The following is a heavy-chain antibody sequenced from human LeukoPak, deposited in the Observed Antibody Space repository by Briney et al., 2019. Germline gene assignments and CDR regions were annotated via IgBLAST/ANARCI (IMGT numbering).Heavy chain of an antibody. CDR2: IYYSGST. V-gene: IGHV4-59*01. J-gene: IGHJ6*02. D-gene: IGHD5-12*01. CDR1: GGSISSYY. Sequence: PSETLSLTCTVSGGSISSYYWSWIRQPPGKGLEWIGYIYYSGSTNYNPSLKSRVTISLDTSKNQFSLKLSSVTAADTAVYYCARGGSGYDSFYYYGMDVWGQGTTVTVSS. CDR3: ARGGSGYDSFYYYGMDV.